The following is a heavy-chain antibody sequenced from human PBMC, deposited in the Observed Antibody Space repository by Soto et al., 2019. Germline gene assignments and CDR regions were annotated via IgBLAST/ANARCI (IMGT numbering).Heavy chain of an antibody. CDR1: GGSIGGSSYY. D-gene: IGHD2-2*01. CDR3: ARDSVNIVVVPAATNWFDP. CDR2: IFHSGKI. J-gene: IGHJ5*02. V-gene: IGHV4-39*02. Sequence: SETLSLTCTVSGGSIGGSSYYWGWIRQPPGKGLEWIGSIFHSGKIFYNPSLKSRVAISVDTSKNHFSLKLTSVTAADTAVYYCARDSVNIVVVPAATNWFDPWGRGTLVTVSS.